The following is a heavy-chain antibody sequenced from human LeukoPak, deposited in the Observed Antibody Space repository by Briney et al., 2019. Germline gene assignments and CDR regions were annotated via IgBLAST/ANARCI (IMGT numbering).Heavy chain of an antibody. V-gene: IGHV1-69*04. CDR3: ARVGVAAAEEYYFDY. CDR1: GGTFSSYA. D-gene: IGHD6-13*01. Sequence: ASVKVSCKASGGTFSSYAISWVRQAPGQGLEWMGRIIPILGIANYAQKFQGRVTITADKSTSTAYMELSSLRSEDTAVYYCARVGVAAAEEYYFDYWGQGTLVTVSS. CDR2: IIPILGIA. J-gene: IGHJ4*02.